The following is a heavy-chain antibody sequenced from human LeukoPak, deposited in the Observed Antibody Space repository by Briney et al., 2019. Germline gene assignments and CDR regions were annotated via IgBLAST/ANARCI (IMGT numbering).Heavy chain of an antibody. Sequence: SETLSLTCTVSGGSISSGGCYWSWIRQRPGKGLEWIGYIYYSGSTYYNPSLKSRVTISVDTSKNQFSLKLSSVTAADTAVYYCARCLMVRNPNWFDPWGQGTLVTVSS. CDR2: IYYSGST. V-gene: IGHV4-31*03. CDR3: ARCLMVRNPNWFDP. CDR1: GGSISSGGCY. J-gene: IGHJ5*02. D-gene: IGHD3-10*01.